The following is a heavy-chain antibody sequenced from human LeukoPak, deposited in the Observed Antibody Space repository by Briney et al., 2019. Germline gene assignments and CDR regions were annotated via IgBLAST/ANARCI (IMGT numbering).Heavy chain of an antibody. Sequence: PGGSLRLSCAASGFTFSSYTMHWVRQAPGKGLEWVAVISYDGSNKYYTDSVKGRFTISRDNSKNTLYLQMNSLRPEDTTVYYCARSFGGSYPYFDYWGQGTLVTVSS. J-gene: IGHJ4*02. CDR2: ISYDGSNK. V-gene: IGHV3-30*04. CDR3: ARSFGGSYPYFDY. D-gene: IGHD1-26*01. CDR1: GFTFSSYT.